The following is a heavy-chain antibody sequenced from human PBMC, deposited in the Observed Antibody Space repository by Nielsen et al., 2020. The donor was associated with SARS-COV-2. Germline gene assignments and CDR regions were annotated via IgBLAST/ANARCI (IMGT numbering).Heavy chain of an antibody. CDR2: INPNSGGT. D-gene: IGHD1-20*01. V-gene: IGHV1-2*04. CDR1: GYTFTGYY. Sequence: ASVKVFCKASGYTFTGYYMHWVRQAPGQGLEWMGWINPNSGGTNYAQKFQGWVTMTRDTSISTAYMELSRLRSDDTAVYYCARGSRYNWNGNWFDPWGQGTLVTVSS. CDR3: ARGSRYNWNGNWFDP. J-gene: IGHJ5*02.